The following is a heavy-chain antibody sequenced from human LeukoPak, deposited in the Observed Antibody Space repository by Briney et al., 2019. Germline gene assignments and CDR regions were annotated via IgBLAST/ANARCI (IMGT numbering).Heavy chain of an antibody. CDR1: GYTFTGYY. CDR3: AMSRDAWPQSASFDY. CDR2: INPNGGGT. V-gene: IGHV1-2*02. Sequence: GASVKVSCKASGYTFTGYYMHWVRQAPGQGLEWMGWINPNGGGTNYAQKFQGRVTMTRDTSISTAYMELSRLRSDDTAVYYCAMSRDAWPQSASFDYWGQGTLVTVSS. D-gene: IGHD5-24*01. J-gene: IGHJ4*02.